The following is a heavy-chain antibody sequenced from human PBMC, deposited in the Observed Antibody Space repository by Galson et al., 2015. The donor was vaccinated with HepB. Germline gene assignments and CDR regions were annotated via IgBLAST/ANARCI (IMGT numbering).Heavy chain of an antibody. CDR3: AREPSYDSGYYYYGMDV. D-gene: IGHD3-22*01. CDR1: GFTFSSYA. Sequence: SLRLSCAASGFTFSSYAMHWVRQAPGKGLEWVAVISYDGSNKYYADSVKGRFTISRDNSMNTLYLQMNSLRAEDTAVYYCAREPSYDSGYYYYGMDVWGQGTTVTVSS. V-gene: IGHV3-30-3*01. J-gene: IGHJ6*02. CDR2: ISYDGSNK.